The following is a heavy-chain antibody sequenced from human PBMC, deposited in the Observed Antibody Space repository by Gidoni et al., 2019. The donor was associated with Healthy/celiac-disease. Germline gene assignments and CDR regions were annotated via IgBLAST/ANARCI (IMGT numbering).Heavy chain of an antibody. Sequence: QVQLVQSGAEVKKPGSSVKVSCKASGGTFSSYAISWGRQAPGQGLEWMGGIIPIFGTANYAQKFQGRVTITADESTSTAYMELSSLRSEDTAVYYCARAGYSGSIRAVYGMDVWGQGTTVTVSS. CDR3: ARAGYSGSIRAVYGMDV. V-gene: IGHV1-69*01. CDR2: IIPIFGTA. D-gene: IGHD1-26*01. CDR1: GGTFSSYA. J-gene: IGHJ6*02.